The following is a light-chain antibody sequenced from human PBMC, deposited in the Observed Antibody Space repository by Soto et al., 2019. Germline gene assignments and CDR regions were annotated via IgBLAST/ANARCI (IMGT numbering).Light chain of an antibody. J-gene: IGKJ2*01. CDR3: QQYNYWPPMYT. CDR2: GAS. Sequence: EIVMTQSPATLSVSPGERATLSCRASQSFSSNLAWYQQKPGQAPRLLIYGASTRATGIPARFSDSGSGTEFTLTISSLQSEDFAVYYCQQYNYWPPMYTFGQGTKLEIK. CDR1: QSFSSN. V-gene: IGKV3-15*01.